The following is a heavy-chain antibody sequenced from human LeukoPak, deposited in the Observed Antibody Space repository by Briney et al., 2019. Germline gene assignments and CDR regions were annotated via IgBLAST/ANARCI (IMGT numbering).Heavy chain of an antibody. Sequence: GASVKVSCKASGYTFTSYYMHWVRQAPGQGLEWMGIINLSGGSTSYAQKFQGRVTMTRDTSTSTVYMELSSLRSEDTAVYYCEATTRHLGSEDWDYWGQGTLVTVSS. CDR1: GYTFTSYY. V-gene: IGHV1-46*01. J-gene: IGHJ4*02. CDR3: EATTRHLGSEDWDY. CDR2: INLSGGST. D-gene: IGHD3/OR15-3a*01.